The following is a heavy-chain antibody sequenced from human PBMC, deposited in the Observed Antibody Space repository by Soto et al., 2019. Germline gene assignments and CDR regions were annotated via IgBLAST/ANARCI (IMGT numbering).Heavy chain of an antibody. CDR2: ISYDGSDR. D-gene: IGHD2-15*01. CDR3: ARSTYCNGGSCYPQY. Sequence: GGSLRLSCEGPGFTFSDYGFHWVRQAPGKGLEWVAMISYDGSDRYYRDSVQGRFTISRDDSKNTVFLQMNSLRTEDTAMYYCARSTYCNGGSCYPQYWGPGTLVTGSS. CDR1: GFTFSDYG. V-gene: IGHV3-30*03. J-gene: IGHJ4*02.